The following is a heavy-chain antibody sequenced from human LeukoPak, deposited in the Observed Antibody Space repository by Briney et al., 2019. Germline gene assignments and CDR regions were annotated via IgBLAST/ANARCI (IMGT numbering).Heavy chain of an antibody. CDR3: ARDYPVTTVYYYGMDV. CDR1: GGSISSGDYY. Sequence: PSQTLSLTCTVSGGSISSGDYYWSWIRQPPGKGLEWIGYIYYSGSTYYNPSLKSRVTISVDTSKNQFSLKLSSVTAADTAVYYCARDYPVTTVYYYGMDVWGQGTTVTVSS. V-gene: IGHV4-30-4*01. CDR2: IYYSGST. J-gene: IGHJ6*02. D-gene: IGHD4-17*01.